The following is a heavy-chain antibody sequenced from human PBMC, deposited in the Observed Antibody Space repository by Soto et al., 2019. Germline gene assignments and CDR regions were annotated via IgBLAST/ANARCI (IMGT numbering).Heavy chain of an antibody. J-gene: IGHJ4*02. D-gene: IGHD5-12*01. Sequence: QVQLVQSGAEVKKPGASVKVSCKASGYTFTSYYLHWVRQAPGQGLEWMGIINPSGGSTSYAQKFQGRVNMTMDTATSTVYMELSSLRAEDTAVYYCAREGMATIPVYVDYWGQGTLVTVSS. CDR2: INPSGGST. V-gene: IGHV1-46*01. CDR3: AREGMATIPVYVDY. CDR1: GYTFTSYY.